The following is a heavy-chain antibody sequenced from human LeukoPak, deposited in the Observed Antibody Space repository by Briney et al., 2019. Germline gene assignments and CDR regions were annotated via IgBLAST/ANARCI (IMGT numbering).Heavy chain of an antibody. CDR2: ISGSGLST. D-gene: IGHD6-13*01. CDR1: GFTFSSSA. V-gene: IGHV3-23*01. J-gene: IGHJ4*02. CDR3: ASDVRAAAGTSGYY. Sequence: GGSLRLSCAASGFTFSSSAMSWVRQVPGKGLEWVSGISGSGLSTYYADSVKGRFTISRDNSKNTLYLQMNSLRADDTAVYYCASDVRAAAGTSGYYWGQGTLVTVSS.